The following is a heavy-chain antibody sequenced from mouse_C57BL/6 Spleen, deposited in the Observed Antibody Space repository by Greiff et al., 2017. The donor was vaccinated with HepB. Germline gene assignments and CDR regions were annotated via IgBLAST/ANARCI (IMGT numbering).Heavy chain of an antibody. CDR1: GYTFTSYW. V-gene: IGHV1-72*01. Sequence: QVQLQQPGAELVKPGASVKLSCKASGYTFTSYWMHWVKQRPGRGLEWIGRIDPNSGGTKYNEKFKSKATLTVDKPSSTAYMQVSSLTSEDSAVYYCARETYYGSSGYFDYWGQGTTLTVSS. CDR2: IDPNSGGT. CDR3: ARETYYGSSGYFDY. J-gene: IGHJ2*01. D-gene: IGHD1-1*01.